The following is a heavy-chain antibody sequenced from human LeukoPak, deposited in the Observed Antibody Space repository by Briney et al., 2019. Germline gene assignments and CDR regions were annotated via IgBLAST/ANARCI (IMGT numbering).Heavy chain of an antibody. Sequence: GGSLRLSCAGSGFTFSTYWMTWVRQAPGKGLEWVANINQDGSEKYYVASVQGRFTISRDNAKNSPSLQMNSLRAEDTSVYYCARDRGRSARGYYYGMDVWGQGTAVTVSS. CDR1: GFTFSTYW. J-gene: IGHJ6*02. CDR2: INQDGSEK. CDR3: ARDRGRSARGYYYGMDV. V-gene: IGHV3-7*01. D-gene: IGHD2-15*01.